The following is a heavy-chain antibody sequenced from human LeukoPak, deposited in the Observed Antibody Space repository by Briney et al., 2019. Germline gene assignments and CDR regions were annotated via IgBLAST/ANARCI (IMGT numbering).Heavy chain of an antibody. V-gene: IGHV3-23*01. D-gene: IGHD7-27*01. CDR3: ARVWAWGSGNYFDN. Sequence: PGGSLRLSCAASGFTVSSYYMTWVRQAPEKGLEWISSITGSGTGTQYADSVKGRFTISRDNSKNTVYLQMNSLRVEDTALYYCARVWAWGSGNYFDNWGQGALVTVSS. J-gene: IGHJ4*02. CDR1: GFTVSSYY. CDR2: ITGSGTGT.